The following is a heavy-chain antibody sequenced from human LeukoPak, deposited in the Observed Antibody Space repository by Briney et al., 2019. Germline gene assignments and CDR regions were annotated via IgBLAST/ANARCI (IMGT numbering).Heavy chain of an antibody. D-gene: IGHD1-26*01. Sequence: SGVSLRLSCAASGFTFSSYAMHWVRQAPGKGLEYVSAISSNGGSTYYADSVKGRFTISRDNSKNTLYLQMGSLRADDMAVYYCARGRGGSYDYWGQGTLVTVSS. CDR1: GFTFSSYA. CDR2: ISSNGGST. J-gene: IGHJ4*02. CDR3: ARGRGGSYDY. V-gene: IGHV3-64*02.